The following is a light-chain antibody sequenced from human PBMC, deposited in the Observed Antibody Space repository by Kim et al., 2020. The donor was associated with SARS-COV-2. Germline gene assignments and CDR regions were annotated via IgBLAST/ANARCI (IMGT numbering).Light chain of an antibody. CDR2: KAS. V-gene: IGKV1-5*03. CDR3: QQYNSYSFT. J-gene: IGKJ4*01. Sequence: DIQMTQSPSTLSASVGDRVSITCRASQNINSWLAWYQQKPGKAPKLLMYKASSLESGVPSRFSGSGSGTEFTLTISSLQPDDFATYYCQQYNSYSFTFGGGTKVEI. CDR1: QNINSW.